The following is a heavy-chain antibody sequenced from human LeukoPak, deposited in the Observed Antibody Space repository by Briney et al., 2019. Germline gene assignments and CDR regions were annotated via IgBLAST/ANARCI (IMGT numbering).Heavy chain of an antibody. Sequence: ASVKVSCKASGYTFTTYGLSWVRQAPGQGFEWMGWISGYSGNTKYAQGLQGRVTMTTDTSTSTAYMELRSLRSDDTAVYYCARYSGYDYRDVSYYYYGMDVWGQGTTVTVSS. CDR1: GYTFTTYG. J-gene: IGHJ6*02. CDR3: ARYSGYDYRDVSYYYYGMDV. D-gene: IGHD5-12*01. V-gene: IGHV1-18*01. CDR2: ISGYSGNT.